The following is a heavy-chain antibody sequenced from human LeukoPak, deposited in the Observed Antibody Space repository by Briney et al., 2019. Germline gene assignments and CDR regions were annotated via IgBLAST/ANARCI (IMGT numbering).Heavy chain of an antibody. CDR2: IYYSGST. CDR3: ARDFRSRRMQQLAFDY. Sequence: PSETLSLTCTVSGGSISSSSYYWGWIRQPPGKGLEWIGSIYYSGSTYYNPSLKSRVTISVDTSKNQFSLKLSSVTAADTAVYYCARDFRSRRMQQLAFDYWGQGTLVTVSS. CDR1: GGSISSSSYY. D-gene: IGHD6-13*01. J-gene: IGHJ4*02. V-gene: IGHV4-39*07.